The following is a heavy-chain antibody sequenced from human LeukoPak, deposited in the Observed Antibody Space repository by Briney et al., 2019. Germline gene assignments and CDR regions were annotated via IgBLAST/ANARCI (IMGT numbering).Heavy chain of an antibody. CDR3: ARGGVGATASFDY. Sequence: SETLSLTCAVSGGSISSSNWWSWVRQPPGKGLEWIGEIYHSGSTNYNPSLKSRVTISVDKSKDQFSLKLSSVTAADTAVYYCARGGVGATASFDYWGQGTLVTVSS. CDR1: GGSISSSNW. CDR2: IYHSGST. V-gene: IGHV4-4*02. D-gene: IGHD1-26*01. J-gene: IGHJ4*02.